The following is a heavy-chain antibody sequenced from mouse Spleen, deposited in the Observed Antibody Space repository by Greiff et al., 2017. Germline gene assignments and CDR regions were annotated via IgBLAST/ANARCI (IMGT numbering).Heavy chain of an antibody. D-gene: IGHD2-13*01. CDR3: ARLNYGDYFAWLAY. V-gene: IGHV5-9*04. CDR2: ISSGGGNT. J-gene: IGHJ3*01. Sequence: EVKVEESGGGLVKPGGSLKLSCAASGFTFSSYTMSWVRQTPAKRLEWVATISSGGGNTYYPDSVKGRFTISRDNARNTLYLQMSSLRSEDTAMYYCARLNYGDYFAWLAYWGQGTLVTVSA. CDR1: GFTFSSYT.